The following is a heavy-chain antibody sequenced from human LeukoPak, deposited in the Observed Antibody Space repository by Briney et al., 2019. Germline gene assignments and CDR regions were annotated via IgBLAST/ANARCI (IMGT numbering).Heavy chain of an antibody. Sequence: GGSLRLSCAASGFTFSDNYMTWVRQAPGKGLEWLSYISGNGGVIQYADSVKGRFTISRDNAKNLLYLQMDSLRVEDTAVYYCAKDWARGWVDSWGQGTLVTVSS. D-gene: IGHD6-19*01. V-gene: IGHV3-11*04. CDR2: ISGNGGVI. CDR3: AKDWARGWVDS. J-gene: IGHJ4*02. CDR1: GFTFSDNY.